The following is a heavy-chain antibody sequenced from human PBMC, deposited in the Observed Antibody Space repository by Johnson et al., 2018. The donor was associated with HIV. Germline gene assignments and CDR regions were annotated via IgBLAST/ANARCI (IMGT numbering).Heavy chain of an antibody. Sequence: VRLVESGGGLVQPGGSLRLSCAASGFSVSNAWMTWVRQAPGKGLEWVGRIKSKNDGGTTDYAALVKGRLTISRDDSKNTLYLQMNSLKTEDTAVYYCATDALVDHDAFDIWGQGTMVSVSS. CDR1: GFSVSNAW. J-gene: IGHJ3*02. V-gene: IGHV3-15*01. CDR2: IKSKNDGGTT. CDR3: ATDALVDHDAFDI. D-gene: IGHD3-10*01.